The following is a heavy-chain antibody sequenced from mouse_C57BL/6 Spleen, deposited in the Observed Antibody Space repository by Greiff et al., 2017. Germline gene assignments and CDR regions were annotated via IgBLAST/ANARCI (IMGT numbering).Heavy chain of an antibody. D-gene: IGHD4-1*01. Sequence: EVMLVESGGGLVKPGGSLKLSCAASGFTFSSYTMSWVRQTPEKRLEWVATISGGGGNTYYPDSVKGRFTISRDNAKNTLYLQMSSLRSEDTALYYCARHRLGRGGFDYWGQGTTLTVSS. V-gene: IGHV5-9*01. CDR3: ARHRLGRGGFDY. CDR1: GFTFSSYT. J-gene: IGHJ2*01. CDR2: ISGGGGNT.